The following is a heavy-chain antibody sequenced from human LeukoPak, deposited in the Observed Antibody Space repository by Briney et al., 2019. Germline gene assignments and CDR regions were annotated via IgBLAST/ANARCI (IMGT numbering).Heavy chain of an antibody. J-gene: IGHJ4*02. CDR3: ASRHCSGGGCYFAGADPFDY. Sequence: AGGSLRLSCAASGFTVSSTYMSWVRQAPGKGLEWVSVIYSGGNIYYIDSVKGRFTISRDTSKNTLYLQMNSLRAEDTAVYYCASRHCSGGGCYFAGADPFDYWGQGILVTVS. CDR1: GFTVSSTY. CDR2: IYSGGNI. V-gene: IGHV3-53*01. D-gene: IGHD2-15*01.